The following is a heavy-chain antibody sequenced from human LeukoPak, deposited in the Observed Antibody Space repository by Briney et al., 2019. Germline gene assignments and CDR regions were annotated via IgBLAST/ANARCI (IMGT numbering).Heavy chain of an antibody. D-gene: IGHD2-15*01. Sequence: SGGSLRLSCAASGFTFSSYEMNWARQAPGKGLEWVSYISSSGSTIYYADSVKGRFTISRDNAKNSLYLQMNSLRAEDTAVYYCARGKDRYYYWGQGTLVTVSS. CDR3: ARGKDRYYY. CDR1: GFTFSSYE. CDR2: ISSSGSTI. J-gene: IGHJ4*02. V-gene: IGHV3-48*03.